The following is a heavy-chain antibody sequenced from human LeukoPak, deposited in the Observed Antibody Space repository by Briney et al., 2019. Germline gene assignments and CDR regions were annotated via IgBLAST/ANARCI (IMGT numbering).Heavy chain of an antibody. CDR1: GFTFSQYW. D-gene: IGHD3-10*01. J-gene: IGHJ6*03. V-gene: IGHV3-7*01. CDR2: IKHEGREKQDGSEK. CDR3: ARSGRGVDSFYFYMDV. Sequence: QPGGSLRLSCAASGFTFSQYWMSWVRQAPGKGLEWVANIKHEGREKQDGSEKNYVDSVKGRFTISRDNAKNSLYLQMNSLRAEDTAVYYCARSGRGVDSFYFYMDVWGKGTTVTVSS.